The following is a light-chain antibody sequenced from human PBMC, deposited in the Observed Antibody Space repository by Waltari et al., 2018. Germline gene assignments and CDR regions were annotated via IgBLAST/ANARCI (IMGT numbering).Light chain of an antibody. CDR1: NSNIGHNT. Sequence: QSVLTQPPSVSAAPGQKVTISCSGDNSNIGHNTVSWYQQLPGTAPKLLIYDNNKRPSGIPDRFSGSKSGTSATLGITGLQTGDEADYYCGTWDVSLTAAVFGGGTTVSVL. CDR3: GTWDVSLTAAV. CDR2: DNN. V-gene: IGLV1-51*01. J-gene: IGLJ2*01.